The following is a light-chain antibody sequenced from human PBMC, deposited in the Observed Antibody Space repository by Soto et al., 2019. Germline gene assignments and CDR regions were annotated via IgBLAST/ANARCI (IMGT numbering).Light chain of an antibody. CDR1: QSVSRSH. CDR2: CAS. V-gene: IGKV3-20*01. CDR3: QQYCNSPPYS. Sequence: EIVLTQSPGTLSLSPGERATLSCRASQSVSRSHLAWYQQKPGQAPRLLIYCASSRATGIAHRFSGSGPGTDFTLTISRLQPEDFVVYYCQQYCNSPPYSFGKGTKLEIK. J-gene: IGKJ2*03.